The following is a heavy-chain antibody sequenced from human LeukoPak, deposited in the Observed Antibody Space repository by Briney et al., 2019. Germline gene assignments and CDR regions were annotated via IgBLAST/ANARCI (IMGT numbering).Heavy chain of an antibody. CDR2: IRNKANSYTT. D-gene: IGHD5-12*01. V-gene: IGHV3-72*01. J-gene: IGHJ4*02. CDR1: GFTFSDHY. Sequence: PGRSLRLSCAASGFTFSDHYMDWVRQAPGKGLEWVCRIRNKANSYTTEYAASVKGRFTVSRDDSKNSLFLQMLSLKTEDTAMYYCTRASISSTPYYFDYWGQGALVTVSS. CDR3: TRASISSTPYYFDY.